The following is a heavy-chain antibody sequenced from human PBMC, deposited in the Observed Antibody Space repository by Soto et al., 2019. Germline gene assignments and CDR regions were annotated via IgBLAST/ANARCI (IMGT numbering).Heavy chain of an antibody. V-gene: IGHV4-34*01. Sequence: SETLSLTCAVCGGSFSGYYWSWIRQPPGKGLEWIGEINHSGSTNYNPSLKSRVTISVDTSKNQFSLKLSSVTAADTAVYYCARGYQLLSYNWFDPWGQGTLVTVSS. CDR1: GGSFSGYY. CDR2: INHSGST. J-gene: IGHJ5*02. D-gene: IGHD2-2*01. CDR3: ARGYQLLSYNWFDP.